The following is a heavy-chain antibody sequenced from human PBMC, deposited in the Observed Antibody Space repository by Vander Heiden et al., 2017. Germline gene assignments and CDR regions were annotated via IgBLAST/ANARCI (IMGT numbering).Heavy chain of an antibody. V-gene: IGHV3-64*01. Sequence: EVQLVESGGGLVQPGGSLRLSCAASGFTFSSSAMHWVRQAPGKGLEYVSAITSNGGTTYYANSVKGRFTISRDNSKNTLYLQMGSLRAEDMAVYYCARVLAYYYDGSGTDAFDIWGQGTMVTVSS. D-gene: IGHD3-22*01. CDR2: ITSNGGTT. CDR1: GFTFSSSA. J-gene: IGHJ3*02. CDR3: ARVLAYYYDGSGTDAFDI.